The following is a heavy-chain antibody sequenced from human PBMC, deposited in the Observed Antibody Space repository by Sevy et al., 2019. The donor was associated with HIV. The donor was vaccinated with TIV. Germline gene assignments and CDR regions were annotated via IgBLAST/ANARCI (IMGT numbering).Heavy chain of an antibody. D-gene: IGHD1-26*01. CDR1: GFTFGTYG. Sequence: GGSLRLSCIASGFTFGTYGIHWVGQAQAKGWDGGAVIGYEGRDKYYADSGKGRFTISRDNSKNTLFLQMNSLRVEDTAVYYCAKERGGSYIPYFYGMDVWGQGTAVTVSS. V-gene: IGHV3-30*18. CDR3: AKERGGSYIPYFYGMDV. CDR2: IGYEGRDK. J-gene: IGHJ6*02.